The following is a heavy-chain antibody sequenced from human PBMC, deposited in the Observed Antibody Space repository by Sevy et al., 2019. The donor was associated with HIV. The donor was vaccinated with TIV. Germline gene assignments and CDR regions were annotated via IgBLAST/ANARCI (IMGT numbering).Heavy chain of an antibody. D-gene: IGHD2-8*01. CDR2: ISSTSGSDI. V-gene: IGHV3-11*04. CDR3: ARDGNGLFDY. J-gene: IGHJ4*02. Sequence: GGSLRLSCAASGFIFSDYYMNWIRQAPGKGLEWVSYISSTSGSDIYYADSVKGRFTISRDNAKNSLYLQMNSLRAEDTAVYYCARDGNGLFDYWGQGTLVTVSS. CDR1: GFIFSDYY.